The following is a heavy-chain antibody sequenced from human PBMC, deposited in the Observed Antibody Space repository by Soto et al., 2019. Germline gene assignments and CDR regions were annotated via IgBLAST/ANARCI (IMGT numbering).Heavy chain of an antibody. D-gene: IGHD3-22*01. J-gene: IGHJ3*02. V-gene: IGHV1-18*01. CDR2: ISAYNGNT. CDR1: GYSFTSYG. Sequence: QVQLVQSGAEVKKPGASVKVSCKASGYSFTSYGISWVRQAPGQGLEWMGWISAYNGNTNYAQKLQGRVTMPTDTSTSTAYMELRSLRFDDTAVSYCARVRSVVVTHDAFDIWGQGTMVTVSS. CDR3: ARVRSVVVTHDAFDI.